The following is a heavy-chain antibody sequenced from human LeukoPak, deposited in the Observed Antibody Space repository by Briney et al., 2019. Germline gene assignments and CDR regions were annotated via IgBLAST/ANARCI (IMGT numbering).Heavy chain of an antibody. Sequence: SETLSLTCTVSGGSLSSYYWSWIRQPPGKGLEWIGYIYYSGSTNYNPSLKSRVTISVDTSKKQFSLKLSSVTAADTAVYYCAREHCSGAGCYSIYAFDIWGQGTMVTVSS. J-gene: IGHJ3*02. CDR3: AREHCSGAGCYSIYAFDI. D-gene: IGHD2-15*01. V-gene: IGHV4-59*01. CDR1: GGSLSSYY. CDR2: IYYSGST.